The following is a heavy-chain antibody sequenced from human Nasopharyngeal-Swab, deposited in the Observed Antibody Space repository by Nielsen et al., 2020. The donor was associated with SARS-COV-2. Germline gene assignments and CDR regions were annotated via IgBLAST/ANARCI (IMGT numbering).Heavy chain of an antibody. CDR1: GYTFTSYG. CDR3: AREIFGVANYYYYCMDV. V-gene: IGHV1-18*01. D-gene: IGHD3-3*01. Sequence: ASVKACKASGYTFTSYGISWVRQAPGQGLEWMGWISAYNGNTNYAQKLQGRVTMTTDTSTSTAYMELRSLRSDDTAVYYCAREIFGVANYYYYCMDVWGKGTTVTVSS. J-gene: IGHJ6*03. CDR2: ISAYNGNT.